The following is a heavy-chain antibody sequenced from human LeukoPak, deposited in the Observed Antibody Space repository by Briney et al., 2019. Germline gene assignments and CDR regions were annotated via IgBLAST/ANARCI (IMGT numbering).Heavy chain of an antibody. D-gene: IGHD3-3*01. CDR3: AKEFFGVVIQEPYYYYGMDV. J-gene: IGHJ6*02. CDR1: GFTFSSYA. Sequence: PWGSLRLSCAASGFTFSSYAMSWVRQAPGKGLEWVSAISGSGGSTYYADSVKGRFTISRDNSKNTLYLQMNSLRAEDTAVYYCAKEFFGVVIQEPYYYYGMDVWGQGTTVTVSS. CDR2: ISGSGGST. V-gene: IGHV3-23*01.